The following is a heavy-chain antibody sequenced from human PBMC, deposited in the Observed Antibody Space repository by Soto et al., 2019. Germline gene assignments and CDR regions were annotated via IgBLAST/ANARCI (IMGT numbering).Heavy chain of an antibody. CDR3: AAGGSWYAV. V-gene: IGHV1-2*02. CDR2: YISNSGDT. Sequence: ASVKVSCKTSGNPFMGHYIHWLRQAPGQGFEWLGYISNSGDTKFSQNFQGRVSMTRDTSITTAYMELRGLQSGDTAVYYCAAGGSWYAVWGQGTLVTVSS. J-gene: IGHJ4*02. D-gene: IGHD6-13*01. CDR1: GNPFMGHY.